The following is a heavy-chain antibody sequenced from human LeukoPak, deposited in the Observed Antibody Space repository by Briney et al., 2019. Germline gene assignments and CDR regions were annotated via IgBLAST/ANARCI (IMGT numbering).Heavy chain of an antibody. CDR1: GYSFRDYE. J-gene: IGHJ4*02. CDR3: AIERSFCEGDCSDY. CDR2: IWRSGTVT. Sequence: GGSLRLSCAGSGYSFRDYEMNWVGPGPGRGLGWVAYIWRSGTVTHYTDSGKDRFTLSRDNGKNSLFLQMNGLRAEDTAVYYCAIERSFCEGDCSDYWGQGNLVTVSS. V-gene: IGHV3-48*03. D-gene: IGHD2-21*01.